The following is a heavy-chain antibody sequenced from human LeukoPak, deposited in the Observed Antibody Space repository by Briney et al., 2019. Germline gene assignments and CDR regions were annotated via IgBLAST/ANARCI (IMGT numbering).Heavy chain of an antibody. CDR3: ARIKYVWGPYYFDY. CDR2: IYSGGST. D-gene: IGHD3-16*01. Sequence: GGSLRLSCAASGFTVSSNYMSWVRQAPGKGLEWVSVIYSGGSTYYADSVKGRFTISRDNSKNTLYLQMNSLRAEDTAVYYCARIKYVWGPYYFDYWGQGPLVTVSS. V-gene: IGHV3-66*01. CDR1: GFTVSSNY. J-gene: IGHJ4*02.